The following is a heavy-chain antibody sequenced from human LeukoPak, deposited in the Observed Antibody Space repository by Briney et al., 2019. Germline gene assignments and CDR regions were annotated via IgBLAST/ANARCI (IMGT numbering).Heavy chain of an antibody. CDR1: GDSMSDYY. J-gene: IGHJ4*02. CDR3: ARDGYNYDSSGRLTFDY. Sequence: PSETLSLTCTVSGDSMSDYYWSWIRQSAEKGLEWIGRIYTTGSPNYNPSLKSRVTMSVDTSKNQFSLKLKSVTAADTAIYYCARDGYNYDSSGRLTFDYWGQGTLVTVSS. D-gene: IGHD3-22*01. V-gene: IGHV4-4*07. CDR2: IYTTGSP.